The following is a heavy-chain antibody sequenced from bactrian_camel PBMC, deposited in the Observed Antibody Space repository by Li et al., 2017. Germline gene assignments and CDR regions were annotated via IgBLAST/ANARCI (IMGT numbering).Heavy chain of an antibody. V-gene: IGHV3S31*01. CDR1: GYPSSRHC. D-gene: IGHD1*01. Sequence: DVQLVESGGGSVQAGGSLRLSCAHSGYPSSRHCMGWFRQAPGKAREGIAGIRRNGDAYYADSVKGRFTISRDNAKNTLYLQMNSLQVEDTAVYSCAAWSGFYSFGYWGQGTQVTVS. CDR3: AAWSGFYSFGY. CDR2: IRRNGDA. J-gene: IGHJ6*01.